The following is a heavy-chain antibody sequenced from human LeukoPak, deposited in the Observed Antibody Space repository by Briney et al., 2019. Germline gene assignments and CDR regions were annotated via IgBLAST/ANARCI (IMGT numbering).Heavy chain of an antibody. J-gene: IGHJ4*02. D-gene: IGHD2-15*01. CDR2: IWYDGSNK. CDR3: AKDRYCSGGSCYYFDY. V-gene: IGHV3-33*06. Sequence: PGGSLRLSCAASGFTFSSYGMHWVRQAPGKGLEWVAVIWYDGSNKYYADSVKGRFTISRDNSKNTLYLQMNSLRAEDTAVYYCAKDRYCSGGSCYYFDYWDQGTLVTVSS. CDR1: GFTFSSYG.